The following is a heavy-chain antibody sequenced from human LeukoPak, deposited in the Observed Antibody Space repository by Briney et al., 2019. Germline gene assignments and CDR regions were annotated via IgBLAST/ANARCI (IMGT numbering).Heavy chain of an antibody. V-gene: IGHV1-46*01. CDR1: GYTFTSYY. Sequence: GASVKVSCKASGYTFTSYYMHWVRQAPGQGLEWMGIINPSGGSTSYAQKFQGRVTMTRDTSTSTVYMELSSLRSEDTAVYYCARDGGIVVVPAAYDWFDPWGQGTLVTVSS. J-gene: IGHJ5*02. CDR2: INPSGGST. CDR3: ARDGGIVVVPAAYDWFDP. D-gene: IGHD2-2*01.